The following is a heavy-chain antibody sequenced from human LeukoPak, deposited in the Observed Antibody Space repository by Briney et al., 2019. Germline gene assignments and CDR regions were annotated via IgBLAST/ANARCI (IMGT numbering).Heavy chain of an antibody. CDR1: GFTFSSYS. CDR2: ISSSSSTI. J-gene: IGHJ3*02. Sequence: PGGSLRLSCAASGFTFSSYSMNWVRQAPGKGLEWVSYISSSSSTIYYADSVKGRFTISRDNAKNSLYLQMNSLRAEDTAVYYCARWGWIAAAGTGTEGAFDIWGQGTMVTVSS. CDR3: ARWGWIAAAGTGTEGAFDI. D-gene: IGHD6-13*01. V-gene: IGHV3-48*04.